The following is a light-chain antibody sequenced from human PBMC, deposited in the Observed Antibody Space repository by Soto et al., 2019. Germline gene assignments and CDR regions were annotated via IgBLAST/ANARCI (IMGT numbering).Light chain of an antibody. CDR3: CSYAGSRV. CDR1: SSDVGSYNL. V-gene: IGLV2-23*01. CDR2: EGS. J-gene: IGLJ3*02. Sequence: QSALTQPASVSGSPGQSITISCTVTSSDVGSYNLVSWYKQHPGKAPKLMIYEGSKRPSGVSNRFSGSKSGNTASLTISGLPAEDEADYYRCSYAGSRVFGGGTKLTVL.